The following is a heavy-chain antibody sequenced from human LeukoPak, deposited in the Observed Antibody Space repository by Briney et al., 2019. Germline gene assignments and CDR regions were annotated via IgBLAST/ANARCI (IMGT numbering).Heavy chain of an antibody. D-gene: IGHD3-10*01. CDR2: IYNSGNT. Sequence: PSETLSLTCTVSGGSISSYYWSWIRQPPGKGLEWIGRIYNSGNTNYNPSLKSRVTISVDTSKNQFSLKLNSVTAADTAVYYCARSGTYYNNWFDPWGQGTLVTVSS. CDR1: GGSISSYY. V-gene: IGHV4-59*08. CDR3: ARSGTYYNNWFDP. J-gene: IGHJ5*02.